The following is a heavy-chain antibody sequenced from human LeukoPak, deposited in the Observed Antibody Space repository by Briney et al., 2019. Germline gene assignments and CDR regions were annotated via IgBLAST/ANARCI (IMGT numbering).Heavy chain of an antibody. CDR2: IKEDGSER. V-gene: IGHV3-7*01. CDR1: GFTFSSYA. Sequence: PGGSLRLSCAASGFTFSSYAMSWVRQAPGKGLEWVANIKEDGSERNYVDSVKGRFTISRDNAYNSLYLQMNSLRAEDTAVYYCVRDGGSTGYDLRDLWGEETVLSVS. CDR3: VRDGGSTGYDLRDL. D-gene: IGHD5-12*01. J-gene: IGHJ4*02.